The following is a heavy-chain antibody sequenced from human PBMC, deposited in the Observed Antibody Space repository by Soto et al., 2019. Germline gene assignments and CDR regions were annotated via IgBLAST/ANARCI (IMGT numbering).Heavy chain of an antibody. V-gene: IGHV3-23*01. CDR2: ISGSGGST. CDR1: GFTFSSYA. J-gene: IGHJ1*01. D-gene: IGHD4-17*01. Sequence: EVQLLESGGGLVQPGGSLRLSCAASGFTFSSYAMSWVRQAPGKGLEWVSAISGSGGSTYYADSVKGRFTISSYNSKNTRYLQMNSLRAEDTAVYYCAKSPTLDYPEHFQHSGQGTLVTVSS. CDR3: AKSPTLDYPEHFQH.